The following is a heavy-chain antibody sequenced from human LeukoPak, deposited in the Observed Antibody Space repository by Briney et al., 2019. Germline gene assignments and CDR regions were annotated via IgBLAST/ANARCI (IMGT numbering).Heavy chain of an antibody. CDR3: ARASEDSRGQYQGFDS. CDR2: ITDNGRKI. J-gene: IGHJ4*02. Sequence: GGSLRLSCAASGFTFDEYGMSWVRQAPGKGLEWISYITDNGRKIYYADSVKGRFTISRDNAKYSLYLQINRLRAEDTAVYYCARASEDSRGQYQGFDSWGQGTLVTVSS. V-gene: IGHV3-11*04. CDR1: GFTFDEYG. D-gene: IGHD3-22*01.